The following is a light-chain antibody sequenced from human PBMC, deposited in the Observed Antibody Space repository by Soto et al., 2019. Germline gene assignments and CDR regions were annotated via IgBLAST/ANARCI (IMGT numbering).Light chain of an antibody. J-gene: IGKJ1*01. Sequence: EIVMTQSPATLSLSPVERATLSCRASESVSTNLAWYQQKAGQAPRLLIYGASTRATGIPARFSGSGSGTEFTLTISSLQSEDFAVYYCQQYSIWRTFGQGTKVDIK. CDR3: QQYSIWRT. CDR1: ESVSTN. CDR2: GAS. V-gene: IGKV3-15*01.